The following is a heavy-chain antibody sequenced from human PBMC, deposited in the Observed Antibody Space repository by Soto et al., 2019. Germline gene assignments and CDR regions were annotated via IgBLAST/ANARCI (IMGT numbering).Heavy chain of an antibody. Sequence: GGSLRLSCAASGFTFSSYSMNWVRQAPGKGLEWVSSISSSSSYIYYADSVKGRFTISRDNAKNSLYLQMNSLRAEDTAVYYCARDQAGPDVEYFQHWGQGTLVTVSS. CDR1: GFTFSSYS. CDR2: ISSSSSYI. V-gene: IGHV3-21*01. D-gene: IGHD6-19*01. CDR3: ARDQAGPDVEYFQH. J-gene: IGHJ1*01.